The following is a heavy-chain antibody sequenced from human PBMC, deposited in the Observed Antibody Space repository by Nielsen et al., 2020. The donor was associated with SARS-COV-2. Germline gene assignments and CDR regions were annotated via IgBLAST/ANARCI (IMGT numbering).Heavy chain of an antibody. CDR1: GFTFDDYA. CDR3: ARDWSRAFDV. V-gene: IGHV3-9*01. Sequence: GGSLRLSCAASGFTFDDYAMHWVRQAPGKGLEWVSGISWNSGSIGYADSVKGRFTISRDNAKNSMSLQMNSLRVEDTAEYYCARDWSRAFDVWGQGTMVTVSS. CDR2: ISWNSGSI. J-gene: IGHJ3*01.